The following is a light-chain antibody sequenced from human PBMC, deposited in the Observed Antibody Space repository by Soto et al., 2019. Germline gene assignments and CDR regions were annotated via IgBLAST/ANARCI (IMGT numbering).Light chain of an antibody. Sequence: DIQMTQSPSSLSASVGDRVTITCRASQSISSYLNWYQHKPGRAPDLLIYAASSLQSGVPSRFSGSGSGTDFTLTIISLQPEDFATYFSQQSYNIPLTFGGGTKVEIK. CDR2: AAS. J-gene: IGKJ4*01. CDR3: QQSYNIPLT. V-gene: IGKV1-39*01. CDR1: QSISSY.